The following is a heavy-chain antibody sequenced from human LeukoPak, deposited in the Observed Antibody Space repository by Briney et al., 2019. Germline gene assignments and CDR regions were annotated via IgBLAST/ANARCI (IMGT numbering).Heavy chain of an antibody. CDR1: GFTFSDYA. CDR3: TNGLTMNPFDY. V-gene: IGHV3-49*04. J-gene: IGHJ4*02. CDR2: IRSKAYGGTT. Sequence: PGGSLRLSCTTSGFTFSDYAMSWVRQTPGKGLEWVGFIRSKAYGGTTEYAASVKGRFTISRDDSKNIAYLQMNSLKTEDTAFYYCTNGLTMNPFDYWGQGTLVTVSS. D-gene: IGHD1-14*01.